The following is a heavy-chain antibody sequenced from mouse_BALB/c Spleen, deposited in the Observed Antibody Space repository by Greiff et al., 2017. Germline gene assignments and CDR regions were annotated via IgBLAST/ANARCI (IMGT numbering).Heavy chain of an antibody. CDR3: ARPDYYYGSSYYWYFDV. CDR1: GFDFSRYW. D-gene: IGHD1-1*01. CDR2: INPDSSTI. V-gene: IGHV4-1*02. J-gene: IGHJ1*01. Sequence: EVKLMESGGGLVQPGGSLKLSCAASGFDFSRYWMSWVRQAPGKGLEWIGEINPDSSTINYTPSLKDKFIISRDNAKNTLYLQMSKVRSEDTALYYCARPDYYYGSSYYWYFDVWGAGTTVTVSS.